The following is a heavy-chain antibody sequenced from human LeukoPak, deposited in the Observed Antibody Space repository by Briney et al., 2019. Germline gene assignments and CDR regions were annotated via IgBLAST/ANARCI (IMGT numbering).Heavy chain of an antibody. D-gene: IGHD5-24*01. CDR2: INPNSGGT. CDR3: AVRQSPRDKGKWLQLSLGYYYYYMDV. Sequence: EASVKVSCKASGYTFTGYYMHWVRQAPGQGLEWMGWINPNSGGTNYAQKFQGRVTMTRDTSISTAYMELSRLRSEDTAVYYCAVRQSPRDKGKWLQLSLGYYYYYMDVWGKGTTVTISS. CDR1: GYTFTGYY. J-gene: IGHJ6*03. V-gene: IGHV1-2*02.